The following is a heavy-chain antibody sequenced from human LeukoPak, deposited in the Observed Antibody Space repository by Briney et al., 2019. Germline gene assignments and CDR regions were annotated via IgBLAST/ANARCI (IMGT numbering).Heavy chain of an antibody. V-gene: IGHV4-34*01. D-gene: IGHD2-21*02. Sequence: PSETLSLTCAVYGGSFSGYYWSWIRQPPGKGLESIGEINHSGSTNYNPSLKSRVTISVDTSKNQFSLKLSSVTAADTAVYYCARAVHVTPNWFDPWGQGTLVTVSS. J-gene: IGHJ5*02. CDR3: ARAVHVTPNWFDP. CDR1: GGSFSGYY. CDR2: INHSGST.